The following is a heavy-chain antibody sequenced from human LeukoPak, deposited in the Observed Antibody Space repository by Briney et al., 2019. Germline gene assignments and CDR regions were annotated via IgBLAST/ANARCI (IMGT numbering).Heavy chain of an antibody. J-gene: IGHJ4*02. V-gene: IGHV3-23*01. D-gene: IGHD3-16*02. CDR3: ARGGHYDYIWGRYRQKDGFDY. Sequence: GGSLRLSCAASGFTFNSYAMSWVRQAPGKGLEWVSGITGSGGTTYYADSVKGRFTISRGNSKNTLYLQMNSLRVEDTAVYYCARGGHYDYIWGRYRQKDGFDYWGQGTLATVSS. CDR1: GFTFNSYA. CDR2: ITGSGGTT.